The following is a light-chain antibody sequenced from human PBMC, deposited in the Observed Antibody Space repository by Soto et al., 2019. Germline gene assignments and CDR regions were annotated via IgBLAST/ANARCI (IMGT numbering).Light chain of an antibody. CDR2: DAS. V-gene: IGKV3-11*01. CDR1: QSVRSN. J-gene: IGKJ4*01. Sequence: EIVMTQSPVTLSVSPGERATLSCRASQSVRSNLAWYQQKPGQAPRLLIYDASNRATGIPARFSGSGSGTDFTLTISSLEPEDFAVYYCQQRSNWPLTFGGGTKVDIK. CDR3: QQRSNWPLT.